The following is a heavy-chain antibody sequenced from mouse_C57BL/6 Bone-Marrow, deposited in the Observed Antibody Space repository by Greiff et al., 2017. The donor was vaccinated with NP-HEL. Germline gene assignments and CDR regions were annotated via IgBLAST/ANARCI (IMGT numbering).Heavy chain of an antibody. CDR1: GYTFTSYW. CDR3: AFYDGFLDFDY. D-gene: IGHD2-3*01. J-gene: IGHJ2*01. V-gene: IGHV1-59*01. CDR2: IDPSDSYT. Sequence: VQLQQPGAELVRPGTSVKLSCKASGYTFTSYWVHWVKQRPGQGLEWIGVIDPSDSYTNYNQKFKGKATLTVDTSSSTAYMQLSSLTSEDSAVYYCAFYDGFLDFDYWGQGTTLTVSS.